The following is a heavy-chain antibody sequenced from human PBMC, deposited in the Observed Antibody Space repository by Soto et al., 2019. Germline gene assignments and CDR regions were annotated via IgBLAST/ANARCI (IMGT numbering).Heavy chain of an antibody. V-gene: IGHV3-33*01. J-gene: IGHJ1*01. D-gene: IGHD6-13*01. CDR3: ARGAGIAAAGYNEYFQH. Sequence: QVQLVESGGGVVQPGRSLRLSCAASGFTFSSYGMHWVRQAPGKGLEWVAVIWYDGSNKYYADSVKGRFTISRDNSKNTLYLQMNSLRAEDTALYYCARGAGIAAAGYNEYFQHWGQGTLVTVSS. CDR1: GFTFSSYG. CDR2: IWYDGSNK.